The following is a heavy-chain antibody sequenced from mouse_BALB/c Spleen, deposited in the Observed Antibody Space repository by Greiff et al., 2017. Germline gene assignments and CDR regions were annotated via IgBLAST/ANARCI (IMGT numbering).Heavy chain of an antibody. CDR1: DYTFTSYW. CDR3: TREDGNYWYFDV. CDR2: IYPSDSYT. V-gene: IGHV1-69*02. J-gene: IGHJ1*01. D-gene: IGHD2-1*01. Sequence: QVQLQQPGAELVRPGASVKLSCKASDYTFTSYWINWVKQRPGQGLEWIGNIYPSDSYTNYNQKFKDKATLTVDKSSSTAYMQLSSPTSEDSAVYYCTREDGNYWYFDVWGAGTTVTVSS.